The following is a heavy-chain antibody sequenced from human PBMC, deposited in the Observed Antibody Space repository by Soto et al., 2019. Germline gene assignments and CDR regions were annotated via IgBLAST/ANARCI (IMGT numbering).Heavy chain of an antibody. D-gene: IGHD6-13*01. V-gene: IGHV1-46*01. CDR2: INPSGGST. CDR1: GYTFTSYY. CDR3: ARAVSAAGTENWFDP. J-gene: IGHJ5*02. Sequence: ASVKVSCKASGYTFTSYYMHRVRQAPGQGLEWMGIINPSGGSTSYAQKFQGRVTMTRDTSTSTVYMELSSLRSEDTAVYYCARAVSAAGTENWFDPWGQGTLVTVSS.